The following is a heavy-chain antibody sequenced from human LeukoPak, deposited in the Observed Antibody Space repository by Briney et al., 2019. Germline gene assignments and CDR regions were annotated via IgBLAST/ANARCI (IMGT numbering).Heavy chain of an antibody. CDR1: GGTFSSYA. V-gene: IGHV1-69*05. D-gene: IGHD1-26*01. CDR2: IIPIFGTA. J-gene: IGHJ5*02. CDR3: ARDNSVGDNAWWFDP. Sequence: SVNVSCKASGGTFSSYAISWVRQAPGQGLEWMGGIIPIFGTANYAQKFQGRVTMTRDMSTSTDYMELSSLRSEDTAIYYCARDNSVGDNAWWFDPWGQGTLVTVSS.